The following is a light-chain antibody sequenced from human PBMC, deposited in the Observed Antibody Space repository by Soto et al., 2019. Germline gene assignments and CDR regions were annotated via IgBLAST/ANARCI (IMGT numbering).Light chain of an antibody. CDR3: QQYGDSPPTYT. CDR1: QIFSNNY. Sequence: EIVLTQSPGTLSLSPGERATLSCRASQIFSNNYLSWYQQKPGQAPRLLIYLASTRATGIPDRFSGSGSGTDFTLTISRLEPEDFAVYYCQQYGDSPPTYTFGQGTKLEIK. V-gene: IGKV3-20*01. CDR2: LAS. J-gene: IGKJ2*01.